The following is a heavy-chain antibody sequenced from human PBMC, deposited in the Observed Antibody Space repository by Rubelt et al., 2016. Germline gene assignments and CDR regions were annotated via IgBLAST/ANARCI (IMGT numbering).Heavy chain of an antibody. Sequence: VQLVESGGGVVQPGRSLRLSCAASGFTFSSYGMHCVRQAPGKGLEYVSAISSNGGSTYYAGSVKGRFTISRDNSKNTLYLQMSSLRAEDTAVYYCARDMVTYGMDVWGQGTTVTVS. J-gene: IGHJ6*02. D-gene: IGHD4-23*01. CDR2: ISSNGGST. V-gene: IGHV3-64D*06. CDR1: GFTFSSYG. CDR3: ARDMVTYGMDV.